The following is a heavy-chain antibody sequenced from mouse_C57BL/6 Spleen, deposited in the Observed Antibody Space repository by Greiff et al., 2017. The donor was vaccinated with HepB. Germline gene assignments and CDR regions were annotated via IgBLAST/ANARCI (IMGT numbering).Heavy chain of an antibody. V-gene: IGHV3-6*01. CDR1: GYSITSGYY. Sequence: EVHLVESGPGLVKPSQSLSLTCSVTGYSITSGYYWNWIRQFPGNKLEWMGYISYDGSNNYNPSLKNRISITRDTSKNQFFLKLNSVTTEDTATYYCARAQLGRYFDYWGQGTTLTVSS. CDR2: ISYDGSN. D-gene: IGHD4-1*02. J-gene: IGHJ2*01. CDR3: ARAQLGRYFDY.